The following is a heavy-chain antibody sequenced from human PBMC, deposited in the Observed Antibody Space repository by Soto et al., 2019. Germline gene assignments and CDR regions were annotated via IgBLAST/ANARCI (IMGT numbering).Heavy chain of an antibody. J-gene: IGHJ5*02. CDR1: GFTFSSND. V-gene: IGHV1-8*01. CDR2: KNANVAAT. Sequence: ASVKVSCKASGFTFSSNDINWVRQAPGQGLQWMGWKNANVAATDSPQRFKGRVTMTWNASISTAYMELSDLKSDDTAVYYCARIPVDTAMIYWFDPWGQGTLVTVSS. CDR3: ARIPVDTAMIYWFDP. D-gene: IGHD5-18*01.